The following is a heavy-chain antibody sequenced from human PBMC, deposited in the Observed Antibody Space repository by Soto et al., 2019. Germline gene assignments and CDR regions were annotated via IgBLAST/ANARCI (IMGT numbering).Heavy chain of an antibody. V-gene: IGHV1-69*12. Sequence: QVQLVQSGAEVKKPGSSVKVSCKASGGTFSSYAISWVRQAPGQGLEWMGGIIPIFGTANDAQKFQGRVTITADESAVTAYMELSSLRSEDTAVDYCAGRGLPGYCSGGSCGFDYWGQGTLVTVSS. J-gene: IGHJ4*02. CDR1: GGTFSSYA. CDR2: IIPIFGTA. CDR3: AGRGLPGYCSGGSCGFDY. D-gene: IGHD2-15*01.